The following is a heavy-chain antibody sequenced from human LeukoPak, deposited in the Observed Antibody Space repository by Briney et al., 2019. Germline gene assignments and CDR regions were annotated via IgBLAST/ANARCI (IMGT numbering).Heavy chain of an antibody. Sequence: GGSLRLSCAASGFTFSSYGMHWVRQAPGKGLEWVALIWYDGSKRYYADSVKGRFTISRDNSKNTLYLQMNSLRAEDTAVYYCAKGDYGDYEYAFDIWGQGTMVTVSS. CDR3: AKGDYGDYEYAFDI. D-gene: IGHD4-17*01. CDR1: GFTFSSYG. V-gene: IGHV3-33*06. J-gene: IGHJ3*02. CDR2: IWYDGSKR.